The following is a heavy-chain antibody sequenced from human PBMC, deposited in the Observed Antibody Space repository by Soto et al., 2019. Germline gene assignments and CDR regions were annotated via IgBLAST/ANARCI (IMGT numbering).Heavy chain of an antibody. CDR1: GFTVSSYC. J-gene: IGHJ4*02. Sequence: GGSLRLSCAASGFTVSSYCMSWVRQAPGKGLEWVANIKQDGSEKYYVDSVKGRLTISRDNAKNSLYLQMNSLRAEDTAVYYCARDFYGDLDYWGQGTLVTVSS. V-gene: IGHV3-7*01. D-gene: IGHD4-17*01. CDR3: ARDFYGDLDY. CDR2: IKQDGSEK.